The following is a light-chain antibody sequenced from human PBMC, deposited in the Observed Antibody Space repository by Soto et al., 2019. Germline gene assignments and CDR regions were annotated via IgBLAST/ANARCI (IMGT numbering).Light chain of an antibody. CDR2: GAS. Sequence: EIVFTQSPVTLSLSPGESATLSCRASQTTSGKYLAWYQQRPGLAPRLLVYGASRRATGIPDRFRGSGSGTEFTLTISGQEPEDFAVYFCQHYGSSPPVTFGQGTRLEIK. J-gene: IGKJ5*01. CDR1: QTTSGKY. V-gene: IGKV3-20*01. CDR3: QHYGSSPPVT.